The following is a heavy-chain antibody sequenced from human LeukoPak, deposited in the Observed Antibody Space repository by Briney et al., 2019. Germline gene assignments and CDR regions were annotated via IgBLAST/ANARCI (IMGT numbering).Heavy chain of an antibody. CDR1: GGSVSSGSYY. Sequence: PSETLSLTCTVSGGSVSSGSYYWSWIRQPPGKGLEWIWYIYYSGSTNYNPSLKNRVTISVDTSKNQFSLKLSSVTAADTAVYYCARGHDFWSGYYFDYWGQGTLVTVSS. CDR2: IYYSGST. V-gene: IGHV4-61*01. J-gene: IGHJ4*02. CDR3: ARGHDFWSGYYFDY. D-gene: IGHD3-3*01.